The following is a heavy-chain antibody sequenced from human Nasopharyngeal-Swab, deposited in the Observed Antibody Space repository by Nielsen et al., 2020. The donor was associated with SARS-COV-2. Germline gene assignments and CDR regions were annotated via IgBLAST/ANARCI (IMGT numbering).Heavy chain of an antibody. CDR3: ATSRSYCSSTSCKSDWFDP. D-gene: IGHD2-2*01. V-gene: IGHV1-24*01. J-gene: IGHJ5*02. CDR2: FDPEDGET. CDR1: GYTLTELS. Sequence: SVKVSCKVSGYTLTELSMHWVRQAPGKGLEWMGGFDPEDGETIYAQKFQGRVTMTEDTSTDTAYMELSSLRSEDTAVYYCATSRSYCSSTSCKSDWFDPWGQGTLVTVSS.